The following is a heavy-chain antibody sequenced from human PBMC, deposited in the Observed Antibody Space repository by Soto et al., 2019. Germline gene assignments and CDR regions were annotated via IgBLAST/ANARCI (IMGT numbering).Heavy chain of an antibody. Sequence: ASVKVSCKASGYTFTSYDINWVRQATRQGLEWMGWMNPNSGNTGYAQKFQGRVTMTRNTSISTAYMELSSLRSEDTAVYYCALSSLGGYGYYYYYGMDVWGQGTTVTV. CDR3: ALSSLGGYGYYYYYGMDV. CDR2: MNPNSGNT. CDR1: GYTFTSYD. V-gene: IGHV1-8*01. J-gene: IGHJ6*02. D-gene: IGHD5-12*01.